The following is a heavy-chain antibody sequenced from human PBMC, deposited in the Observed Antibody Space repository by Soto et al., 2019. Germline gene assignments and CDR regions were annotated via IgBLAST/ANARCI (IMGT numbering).Heavy chain of an antibody. CDR3: AKDHVVVVAAPAMGLVHSGRAFDY. CDR1: GFTFSSYA. J-gene: IGHJ4*02. D-gene: IGHD2-15*01. CDR2: ISGSGGST. V-gene: IGHV3-23*01. Sequence: GGSLRLSCAASGFTFSSYAMSWVRQAPGKGLEWVSAISGSGGSTYYADSVKGRFTISRDNSKNTLYLQMNSLRAEDTAVYYCAKDHVVVVAAPAMGLVHSGRAFDYWGQGTLVTVSS.